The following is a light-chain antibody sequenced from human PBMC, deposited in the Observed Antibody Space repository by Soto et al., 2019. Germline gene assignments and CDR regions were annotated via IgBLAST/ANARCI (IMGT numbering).Light chain of an antibody. Sequence: DIQMTQSPSSLSASVGDRVTITCRASQSISNYVSWYQQTPGKAPKLLIYAASTLHSGVPSRFSGSGSGTVFPLPITSLQPEDFATYYCKKGFSPLPITAAPGTKVNIK. CDR1: QSISNY. V-gene: IGKV1-39*01. CDR3: KKGFSPLPIT. J-gene: IGKJ3*01. CDR2: AAS.